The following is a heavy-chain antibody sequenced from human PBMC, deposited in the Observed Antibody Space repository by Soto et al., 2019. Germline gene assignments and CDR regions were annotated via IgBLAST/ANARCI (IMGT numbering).Heavy chain of an antibody. Sequence: QVQLVESGGGLVKPGGSLRLSCAASGFTFSDYSMSWIRQAPGKGLEWVSYISSSDSIIYYTDSVKGRFTISRDNAKNSLYLQMNSLRAEDTAVYYCARDLGYYDSSGYFDYWGQRTLVTVSS. J-gene: IGHJ4*02. CDR1: GFTFSDYS. CDR3: ARDLGYYDSSGYFDY. CDR2: ISSSDSII. V-gene: IGHV3-11*01. D-gene: IGHD3-22*01.